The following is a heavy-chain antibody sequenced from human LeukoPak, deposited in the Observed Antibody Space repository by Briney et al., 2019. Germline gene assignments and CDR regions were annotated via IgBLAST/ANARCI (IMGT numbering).Heavy chain of an antibody. V-gene: IGHV4-39*01. J-gene: IGHJ5*02. CDR1: GGSISTSSYY. CDR3: ARQDYSSTSPTWFDP. CDR2: IYYSAST. Sequence: SETLSLTCTVSGGSISTSSYYWGCIRQPPGKGLEWIVSIYYSASTYYNPSLNRRITISVDTSNHHSSLKLSSVTAADTAVYYCARQDYSSTSPTWFDPWGQGTLVTVSS. D-gene: IGHD2-2*01.